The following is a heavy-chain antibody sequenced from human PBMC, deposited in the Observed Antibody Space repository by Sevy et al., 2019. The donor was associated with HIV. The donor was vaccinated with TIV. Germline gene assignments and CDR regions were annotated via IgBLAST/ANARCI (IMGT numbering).Heavy chain of an antibody. Sequence: ASVKVSCKASGYTFTSYGISWVRQAPGQGLEWMGWISTYNTVRNSAQKFHDRVTMTIDTSTGTAYMGLRGLRSDDTAVYYCARSTQVAGRSNWFDPWGQGTLVTVSS. V-gene: IGHV1-18*01. CDR2: ISTYNTVR. CDR3: ARSTQVAGRSNWFDP. D-gene: IGHD6-19*01. J-gene: IGHJ5*02. CDR1: GYTFTSYG.